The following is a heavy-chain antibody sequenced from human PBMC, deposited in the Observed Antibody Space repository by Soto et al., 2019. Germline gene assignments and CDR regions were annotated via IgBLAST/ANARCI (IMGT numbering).Heavy chain of an antibody. CDR2: ISAYNGNT. CDR1: GYTFTSYG. J-gene: IGHJ4*02. CDR3: ALAPNYSDY. Sequence: QVQLVQSGAEVKKPGASVKVSCKASGYTFTSYGISWVRQAPGQGLGWMGWISAYNGNTKYAQKLQGIVTMSTDTPTSSAYIELRSLLSDDTSLYYCALAPNYSDYWGQGTLVTVSS. V-gene: IGHV1-18*01.